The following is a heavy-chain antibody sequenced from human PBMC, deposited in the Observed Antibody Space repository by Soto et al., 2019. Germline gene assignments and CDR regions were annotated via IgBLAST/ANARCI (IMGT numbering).Heavy chain of an antibody. CDR3: AKGGQSYDY. CDR2: ISTSVGST. Sequence: EVQLLESGGGSVQPGGSLRLSCAASGFTFSTYAMSWVRQAPGKGLEWVSAISTSVGSTYYTDSVKGRFTISRDNSKNTLYLQMNSLRVEDTAVYYCAKGGQSYDYWGLGTLVTVSS. J-gene: IGHJ4*02. D-gene: IGHD3-10*01. V-gene: IGHV3-23*01. CDR1: GFTFSTYA.